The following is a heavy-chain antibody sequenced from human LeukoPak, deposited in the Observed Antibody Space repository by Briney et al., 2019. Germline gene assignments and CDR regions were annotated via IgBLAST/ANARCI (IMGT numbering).Heavy chain of an antibody. D-gene: IGHD6-19*01. J-gene: IGHJ6*03. Sequence: SETLSLTCAVYDGSFSGYYWSWIRQPPGKGLEWIGEINHSGSTNYNPSLKSRVTISLDTSKSQFSLKVRYVTAADTAVYYCARGARAVAGTGLFYYYYYYMDVWGKGTTVTVSS. CDR2: INHSGST. CDR3: ARGARAVAGTGLFYYYYYYMDV. CDR1: DGSFSGYY. V-gene: IGHV4-34*01.